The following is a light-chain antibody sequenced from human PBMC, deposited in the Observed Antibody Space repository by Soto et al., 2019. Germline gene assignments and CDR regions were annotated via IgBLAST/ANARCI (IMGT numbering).Light chain of an antibody. CDR1: QSVSTS. CDR2: QAS. CDR3: RQYNSYRT. J-gene: IGKJ1*01. V-gene: IGKV1-5*03. Sequence: DIQMTQSPSTLSASVGDRLTITCRASQSVSTSLAWYQQKPGIAPKLLIYQASSLENGVPSRFSGSGSGTEFTLCISIRQPDDFATYYCRQYNSYRTFGQGTKVDIK.